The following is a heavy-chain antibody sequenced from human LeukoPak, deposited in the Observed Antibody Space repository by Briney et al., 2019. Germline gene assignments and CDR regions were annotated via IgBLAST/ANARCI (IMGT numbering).Heavy chain of an antibody. Sequence: PSETLSLTCAVYGGSFSGYYWSWIRQPPGKGLEWIGSIYHSGSTYYNPSLKSRVTISVDTSKNQFSLKLSSVTAADTAVYYCARRCYYGSGSYYCFDYWGQGTLVTVSS. J-gene: IGHJ4*02. D-gene: IGHD3-10*01. CDR3: ARRCYYGSGSYYCFDY. V-gene: IGHV4-34*01. CDR2: IYHSGST. CDR1: GGSFSGYY.